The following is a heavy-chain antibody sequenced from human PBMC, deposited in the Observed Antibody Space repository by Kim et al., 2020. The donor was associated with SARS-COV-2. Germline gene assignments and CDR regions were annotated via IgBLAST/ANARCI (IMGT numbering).Heavy chain of an antibody. Sequence: SETLSLTCTVSGGSIRSYYWSWIRQTPGKGLEWIGYIYSSGSTNYNPSLMSRVTISVDTSKNQLSLRLNSVTAADTALYYCARHPHYDGGASFDYWGQGTLVTVSS. D-gene: IGHD3-22*01. CDR1: GGSIRSYY. V-gene: IGHV4-59*08. CDR3: ARHPHYDGGASFDY. J-gene: IGHJ4*02. CDR2: IYSSGST.